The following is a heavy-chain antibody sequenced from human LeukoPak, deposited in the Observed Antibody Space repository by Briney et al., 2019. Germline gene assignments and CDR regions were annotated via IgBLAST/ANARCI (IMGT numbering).Heavy chain of an antibody. D-gene: IGHD2-2*02. CDR2: IYPGDSDT. CDR1: GYSFTSYW. V-gene: IGHV5-51*01. J-gene: IGHJ6*02. Sequence: GESLKISCKGSGYSFTSYWIGWVRQMPGKGLEWMGIIYPGDSDTRYSPSLQGQVTISADKSISTAYLQWSSLKASDTAMYYCARWGGKYCSSTSCYNYYYYGMDVWGQGTTVTVSS. CDR3: ARWGGKYCSSTSCYNYYYYGMDV.